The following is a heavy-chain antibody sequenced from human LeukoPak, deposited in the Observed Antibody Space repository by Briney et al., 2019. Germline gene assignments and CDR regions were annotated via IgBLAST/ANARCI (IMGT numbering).Heavy chain of an antibody. Sequence: GGSLRLSCAASGFTFSSYSMNWVRQAPGKGLEWVSSISSSSSYIYYADSVKGRFTISRDNAKNSLYLQMNSLRAEDTAVYYCARDWVTGSSWYRSTNWFDPWGQGTLVTVSS. CDR1: GFTFSSYS. CDR3: ARDWVTGSSWYRSTNWFDP. CDR2: ISSSSSYI. V-gene: IGHV3-21*01. J-gene: IGHJ5*02. D-gene: IGHD6-13*01.